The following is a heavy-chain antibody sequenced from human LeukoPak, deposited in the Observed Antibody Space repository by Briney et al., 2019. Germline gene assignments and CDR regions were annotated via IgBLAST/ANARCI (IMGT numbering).Heavy chain of an antibody. CDR2: INPSGGST. D-gene: IGHD3-3*01. V-gene: IGHV1-46*01. CDR1: GYTFTSYY. Sequence: ASVKVSCKASGYTFTSYYMHWVRQAPGQGLEWMGIINPSGGSTSYAQKFQGRVTMTRDTSTSTVYMELSSLRSEDTAVYYCARGSDFWSGYHTGMRALFDYWGQGTLVTVSS. CDR3: ARGSDFWSGYHTGMRALFDY. J-gene: IGHJ4*02.